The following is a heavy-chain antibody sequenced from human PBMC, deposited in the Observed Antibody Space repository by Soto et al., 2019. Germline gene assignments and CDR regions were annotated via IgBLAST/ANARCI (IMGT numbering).Heavy chain of an antibody. CDR1: GGSFSGYY. Sequence: SETLSLTCAVYGGSFSGYYWSWIRQPPGKGLEWIGEINHSGSTNYNPSLKSRVTISVDTSKNQFSLKLSSVTAADTAVYYCASYTSGYYVDYWGQGTLVTVSS. D-gene: IGHD3-3*01. CDR3: ASYTSGYYVDY. V-gene: IGHV4-34*01. CDR2: INHSGST. J-gene: IGHJ4*02.